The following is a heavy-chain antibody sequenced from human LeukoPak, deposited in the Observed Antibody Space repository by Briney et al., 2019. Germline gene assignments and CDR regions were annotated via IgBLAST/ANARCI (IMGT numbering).Heavy chain of an antibody. CDR3: ARSMVTIPIPGGY. Sequence: PGGSLRLSCAASGFTFSRYWMHWVRQAPGKGLVWVSRINGDGSSTSYADSVKGRFTISRDNAKNTLYLQMNSLRAEDTAVYYCARSMVTIPIPGGYWGQGTLVTVSS. CDR2: INGDGSST. D-gene: IGHD2-2*02. CDR1: GFTFSRYW. V-gene: IGHV3-74*01. J-gene: IGHJ4*02.